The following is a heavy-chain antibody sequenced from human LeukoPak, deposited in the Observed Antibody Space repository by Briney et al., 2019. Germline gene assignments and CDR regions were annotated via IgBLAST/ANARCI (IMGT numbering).Heavy chain of an antibody. V-gene: IGHV3-48*03. D-gene: IGHD6-13*01. CDR1: GFTFSSYE. Sequence: GGSLRLSCAASGFTFSSYEMNWVRQAPGKGLEWVSYISSSGSTIYYADSVKGRFTISRDNAKNSLYLQMNSLRAEDTAVYYCARDEGAAAAKYFDYWGQGTLVTVSS. CDR2: ISSSGSTI. J-gene: IGHJ4*02. CDR3: ARDEGAAAAKYFDY.